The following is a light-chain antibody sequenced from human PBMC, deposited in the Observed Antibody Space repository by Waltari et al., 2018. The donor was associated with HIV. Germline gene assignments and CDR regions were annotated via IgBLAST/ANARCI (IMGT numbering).Light chain of an antibody. CDR1: SLVIGLATY. Sequence: SALFQPASVSRSPRQSTPISPSGSSLVIGLATYVSWYRQFSGEAPKLIIYDVHKRPSGVSDRFSGSKSGNTASLTISGLQTDDEAGYFCSSFSSGPSLYIFGGGTQVSVL. CDR2: DVH. V-gene: IGLV2-14*03. CDR3: SSFSSGPSLYI. J-gene: IGLJ1*01.